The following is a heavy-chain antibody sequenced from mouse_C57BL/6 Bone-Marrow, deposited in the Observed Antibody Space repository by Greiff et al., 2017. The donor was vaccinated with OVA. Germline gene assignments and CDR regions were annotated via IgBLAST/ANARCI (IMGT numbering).Heavy chain of an antibody. CDR3: AREDSSTGGWFAY. D-gene: IGHD1-1*01. CDR1: GFNIKNTY. J-gene: IGHJ3*01. V-gene: IGHV14-3*01. Sequence: EVQLQQSVAELVRPGASVKLSCTASGFNIKNTYMHWVKQRPEQGLEWIGRIDPANGNTKYDPKFQGKATITAEPSSNTAYLQLSSLTSEDTAIYYCAREDSSTGGWFAYWGQGTLVTVSA. CDR2: IDPANGNT.